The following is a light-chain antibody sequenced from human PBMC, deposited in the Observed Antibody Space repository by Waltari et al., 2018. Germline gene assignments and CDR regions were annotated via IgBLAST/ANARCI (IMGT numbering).Light chain of an antibody. Sequence: DIQMTQFPSTLSASVGDRLTITCRASQSINSWLAWYQQKPGKAPKLLIYDASNLETGAPSRFSGSGSGTDFSFTISSLQPEDIATYYCQQFDNLVYTFGQGTKLEIK. V-gene: IGKV1-33*01. CDR3: QQFDNLVYT. CDR1: QSINSW. J-gene: IGKJ2*01. CDR2: DAS.